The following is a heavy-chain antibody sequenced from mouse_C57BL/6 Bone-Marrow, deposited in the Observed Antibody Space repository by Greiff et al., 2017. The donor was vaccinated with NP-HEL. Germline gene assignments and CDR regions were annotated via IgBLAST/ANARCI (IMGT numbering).Heavy chain of an antibody. D-gene: IGHD1-1*01. CDR2: INPNYGTT. J-gene: IGHJ2*01. CDR3: ASGDSITTVVATDFDY. CDR1: GYSFTDYN. Sequence: VQLQQSGPELVKPGASVKISCKASGYSFTDYNMNWVKQSNGKSLEWIGVINPNYGTTSYNQKFKGKATLTVDQSSSTAYMQLNSLTSEDSAVYYCASGDSITTVVATDFDYWGQGTTLTVSS. V-gene: IGHV1-39*01.